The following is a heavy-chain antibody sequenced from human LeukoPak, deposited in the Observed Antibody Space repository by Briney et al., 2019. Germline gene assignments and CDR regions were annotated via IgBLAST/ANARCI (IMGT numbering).Heavy chain of an antibody. CDR2: INPNSGGT. J-gene: IGHJ5*02. D-gene: IGHD3-22*01. CDR3: ARTPITMIVVTRNWFDP. V-gene: IGHV1-2*02. Sequence: GASVKVSCKASGYTFTGYYMHWVRQAPGQGLEWMGWINPNSGGTNYAQKFQGRVTMTRDTSISTAYMELSRLRSDDTAVYYCARTPITMIVVTRNWFDPWGQGTLVTVSS. CDR1: GYTFTGYY.